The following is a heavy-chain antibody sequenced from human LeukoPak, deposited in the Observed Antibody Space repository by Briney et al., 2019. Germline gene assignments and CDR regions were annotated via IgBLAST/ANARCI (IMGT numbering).Heavy chain of an antibody. CDR2: IIPIFGTA. V-gene: IGHV1-69*06. CDR1: GGTFSSYA. D-gene: IGHD6-13*01. CDR3: ARDLAAAGTWWFDP. J-gene: IGHJ5*02. Sequence: GASVKVSCKAPGGTFSSYAISWVRQAPGQGLEWMGGIIPIFGTANYAQKFQGRVTITADKSTSTAYMELSSLRSEDTAVYYCARDLAAAGTWWFDPWGQGTLVTVSS.